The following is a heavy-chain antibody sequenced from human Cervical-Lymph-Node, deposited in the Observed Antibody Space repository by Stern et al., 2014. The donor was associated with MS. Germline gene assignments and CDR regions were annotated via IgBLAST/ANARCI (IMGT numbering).Heavy chain of an antibody. V-gene: IGHV4-59*01. Sequence: QVQLQQWGPGLVKPSETLSLTCTVSGGSISSYYWSWIRQPPGKGLERIGYIYYSGSTNYNPSLKSRVTISVDTSKNQFSLKLSSVTAADTAVYYCARAGSSSGWYFDYWGQGTLVTVSS. CDR2: IYYSGST. J-gene: IGHJ4*02. CDR3: ARAGSSSGWYFDY. D-gene: IGHD6-19*01. CDR1: GGSISSYY.